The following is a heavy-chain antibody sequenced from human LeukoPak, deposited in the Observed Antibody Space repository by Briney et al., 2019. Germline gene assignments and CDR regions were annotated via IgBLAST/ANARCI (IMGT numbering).Heavy chain of an antibody. D-gene: IGHD3-10*01. CDR3: ARDQVLLWFGELTNWFDP. V-gene: IGHV1-69*04. Sequence: GASVKVSCKASGGTFSSYAISWVRQAPGQGLEWMGRIIPILGIANYAQKLQGRVTMTTDTSTSTAYMELRSLRSDDTAVYYCARDQVLLWFGELTNWFDPWGQGTLVTVSS. CDR1: GGTFSSYA. CDR2: IIPILGIA. J-gene: IGHJ5*02.